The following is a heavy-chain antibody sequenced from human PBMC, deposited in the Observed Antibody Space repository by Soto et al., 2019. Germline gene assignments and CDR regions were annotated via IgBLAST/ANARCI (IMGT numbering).Heavy chain of an antibody. CDR3: AREYYGVLTGYYNDY. V-gene: IGHV3-74*01. J-gene: IGHJ4*02. CDR1: GFSFRSYW. CDR2: ISSDGSST. Sequence: EVQLVESGGGLVQSGGSLGLSCAASGFSFRSYWMHWVRHAPGKGLVWVARISSDGSSTTYADSANGRFTLSRDNAANTLYLQMSSLRAEDTAVYYCAREYYGVLTGYYNDYWGQGTLVTVSS. D-gene: IGHD3-9*01.